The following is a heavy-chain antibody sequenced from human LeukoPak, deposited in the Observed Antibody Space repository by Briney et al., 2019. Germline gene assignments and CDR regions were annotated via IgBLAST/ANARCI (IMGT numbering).Heavy chain of an antibody. CDR3: ARHARDCSSTSCYMIDY. D-gene: IGHD2-2*02. Sequence: SETLSLTCAVSGYSISSGYYWGWIRQPPGKGLEWIGSIYHSGSTYYNPSLKSRVTISVDTSKNQFSLKLSSVTAADTAAYYCARHARDCSSTSCYMIDYWGQGTLVTVSS. CDR2: IYHSGST. J-gene: IGHJ4*02. CDR1: GYSISSGYY. V-gene: IGHV4-38-2*01.